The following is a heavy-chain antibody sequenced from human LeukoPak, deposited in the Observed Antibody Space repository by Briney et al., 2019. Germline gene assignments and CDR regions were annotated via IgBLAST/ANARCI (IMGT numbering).Heavy chain of an antibody. CDR3: ARELYGRFEY. V-gene: IGHV1-18*01. J-gene: IGHJ4*02. CDR1: GYTFTTYG. D-gene: IGHD2-2*02. Sequence: ASVKVSCKASGYTFTTYGISWVRQAPGQGLECMGWINPYNGNTNYAQKLQGRVSMTTDTSTSTAYMELRSLRSDDTAVYYCARELYGRFEYWGQGTLVTVSS. CDR2: INPYNGNT.